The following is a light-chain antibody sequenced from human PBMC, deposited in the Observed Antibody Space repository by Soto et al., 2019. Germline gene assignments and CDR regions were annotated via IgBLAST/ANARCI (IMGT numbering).Light chain of an antibody. Sequence: EIVMTQSPATLSVSPGERATLSCRASQSVSRNIAWYQQKPGQAPRLLSYGASTRATGIPDRFSGSGSGTEFALTISSLQSEDFAVYYCQQYNNWPPVTFGQGTKVEIK. CDR2: GAS. J-gene: IGKJ1*01. CDR1: QSVSRN. V-gene: IGKV3-15*01. CDR3: QQYNNWPPVT.